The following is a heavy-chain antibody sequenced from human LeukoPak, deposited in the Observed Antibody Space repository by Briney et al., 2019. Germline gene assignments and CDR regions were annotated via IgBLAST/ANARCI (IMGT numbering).Heavy chain of an antibody. CDR1: GGTFSSYA. V-gene: IGHV1-69*06. J-gene: IGHJ5*02. CDR3: ARARPWIQWSSGFDP. D-gene: IGHD5-12*01. CDR2: IIPIFGTA. Sequence: GASVKVSCKASGGTFSSYAISWVRQAPGQGLEWMGGIIPIFGTANYAQKFQGRVTITADKSTSTAYMELSSLRSEDTAVYYCARARPWIQWSSGFDPWGQGTLVTVSS.